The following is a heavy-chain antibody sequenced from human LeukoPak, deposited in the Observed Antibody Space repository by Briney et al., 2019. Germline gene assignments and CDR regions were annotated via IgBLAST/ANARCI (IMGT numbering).Heavy chain of an antibody. CDR2: ISGSGGST. J-gene: IGHJ5*02. V-gene: IGHV3-23*01. D-gene: IGHD3-3*01. CDR1: GFTFSSYA. Sequence: PGGSLRLSCAASGFTFSSYAMSWVRQAPGKGLEWVSAISGSGGSTYYADSVKGRFTISRDNSKNTLYLQMNSLRAEDTAVYYCAKDLNYDFWSGYGNNWFDPWGQGTLVTVSS. CDR3: AKDLNYDFWSGYGNNWFDP.